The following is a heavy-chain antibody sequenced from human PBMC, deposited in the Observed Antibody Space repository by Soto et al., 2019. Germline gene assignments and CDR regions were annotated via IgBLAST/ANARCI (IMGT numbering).Heavy chain of an antibody. D-gene: IGHD2-21*02. Sequence: ASETLSLTCTVSGGSISSYYWSWIRQPPGKGLEWIGYIYYSGSTNYNPSLKSRVTISVDTSKNQFSLKLSSVTAADTAVYYCARDRSPGTAIRFDYWRQGTLVTVSS. CDR1: GGSISSYY. V-gene: IGHV4-59*01. J-gene: IGHJ4*02. CDR2: IYYSGST. CDR3: ARDRSPGTAIRFDY.